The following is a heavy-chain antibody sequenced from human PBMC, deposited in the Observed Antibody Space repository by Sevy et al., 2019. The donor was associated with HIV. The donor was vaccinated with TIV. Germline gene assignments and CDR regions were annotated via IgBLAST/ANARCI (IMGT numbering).Heavy chain of an antibody. CDR3: ARSVYGSGTYLNDY. Sequence: ASVKGSCKASGYYFTGYYVHWVRQAPGQGLEWMGWINPNGGGTNIGQKFHGRVTMSRDTSITTAYMELTRLRSNDTGVYFCARSVYGSGTYLNDYWGQGTLVTVSS. CDR2: INPNGGGT. V-gene: IGHV1-2*02. CDR1: GYYFTGYY. J-gene: IGHJ4*02. D-gene: IGHD3-10*01.